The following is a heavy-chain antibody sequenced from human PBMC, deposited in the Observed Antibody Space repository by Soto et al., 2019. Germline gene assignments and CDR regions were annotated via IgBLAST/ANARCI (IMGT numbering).Heavy chain of an antibody. V-gene: IGHV3-21*01. CDR2: ISSSSSYI. CDR1: GFTFSSYS. CDR3: ASGAAVAGHY. J-gene: IGHJ4*02. D-gene: IGHD6-19*01. Sequence: GGSLRLSCGASGFTFSSYSMNWVRQAPGKGREWVSSISSSSSYIYYADSVKGRFTISRDNAKTSLYLQMNSLRAEDTSVYYCASGAAVAGHYWGQGTLVTVSS.